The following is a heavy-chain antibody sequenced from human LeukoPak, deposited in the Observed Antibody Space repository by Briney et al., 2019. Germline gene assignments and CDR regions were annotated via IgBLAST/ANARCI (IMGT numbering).Heavy chain of an antibody. CDR2: FDPEDGET. Sequence: ASVEVSCKVSGYTLTELSMHWVRQAPGKGLEWMGGFDPEDGETIYAQKFQGRVTMTEDTSTDTAYMELSSLRSEDTAVYYCATDYYDFWSGKAFDIWGQGTMVTVSS. CDR3: ATDYYDFWSGKAFDI. J-gene: IGHJ3*02. D-gene: IGHD3-3*01. CDR1: GYTLTELS. V-gene: IGHV1-24*01.